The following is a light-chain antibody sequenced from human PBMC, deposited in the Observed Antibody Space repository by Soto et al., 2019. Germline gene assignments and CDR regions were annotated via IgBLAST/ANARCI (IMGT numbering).Light chain of an antibody. CDR1: NSNIASNT. CDR3: AAWDDTLKRYV. J-gene: IGLJ1*01. Sequence: QPALTQPSSVAGSPGQTFSISCSGSNSNIASNTVNWYQHLPGTAPKLLIYYNNQRPSGVPDRFSGSKSGTSASLAISGLQSEDESDYYCAAWDDTLKRYVFGTGPKVTVL. V-gene: IGLV1-44*01. CDR2: YNN.